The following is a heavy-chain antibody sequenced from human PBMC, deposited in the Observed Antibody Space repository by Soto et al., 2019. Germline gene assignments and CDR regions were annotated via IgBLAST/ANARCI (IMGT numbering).Heavy chain of an antibody. J-gene: IGHJ3*02. Sequence: QLQLQESGSGLVKPSQTLSLTCAVSGGSISSGGYSWSWIRQPPGKGLEWIGYIYHSGSTYYNPSLKSRVTISVDRSKNQFSLKLSSVTAADTAVYYCARDRSLRSQNDAFDIWGQGTMVTVSS. CDR2: IYHSGST. D-gene: IGHD1-26*01. V-gene: IGHV4-30-2*01. CDR1: GGSISSGGYS. CDR3: ARDRSLRSQNDAFDI.